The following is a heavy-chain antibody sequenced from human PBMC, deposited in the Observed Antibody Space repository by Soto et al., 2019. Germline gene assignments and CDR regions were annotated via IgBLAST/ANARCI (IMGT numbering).Heavy chain of an antibody. CDR3: AREAWELLGVDY. Sequence: QVQLVESGGGVVQPGRSLRLSCAASGFTFSSYGMHWVRQAPGKGLEWVSAIWCDGSNKYYADSVKGRFTISRDNSKNTLYLQMNSLRAEETAVYYCAREAWELLGVDYWGQGTLVTVSS. J-gene: IGHJ4*02. D-gene: IGHD1-26*01. V-gene: IGHV3-33*01. CDR1: GFTFSSYG. CDR2: IWCDGSNK.